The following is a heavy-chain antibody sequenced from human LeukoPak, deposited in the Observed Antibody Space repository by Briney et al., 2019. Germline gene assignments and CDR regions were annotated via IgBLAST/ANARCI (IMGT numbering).Heavy chain of an antibody. J-gene: IGHJ4*02. CDR2: ISGFNT. Sequence: GGSLRLSCTTSGFAFSNYAMNSVRQAPGKGPEWVSGISGFNTYYADSVKGRLTIFRDNSKNVLYLQMDRLRAEDTAVYSCAKDVCTSPRCLLYFDSWGQGTLVTVSS. CDR3: AKDVCTSPRCLLYFDS. CDR1: GFAFSNYA. D-gene: IGHD2-8*01. V-gene: IGHV3-23*01.